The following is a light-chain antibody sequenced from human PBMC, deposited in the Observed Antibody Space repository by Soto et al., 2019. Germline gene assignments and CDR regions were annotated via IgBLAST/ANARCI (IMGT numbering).Light chain of an antibody. J-gene: IGKJ4*01. CDR2: RAS. CDR1: QSNGVA. Sequence: DIQMTQSPSTLSASVGDRVTITCRASQSNGVALAWYQQKPGKAPNVLIYRASSLESGVPSRFSGSGSGTEFTLTISSLQPDDFATYYCQQYNSYPVTFGGGTKVEI. CDR3: QQYNSYPVT. V-gene: IGKV1-5*03.